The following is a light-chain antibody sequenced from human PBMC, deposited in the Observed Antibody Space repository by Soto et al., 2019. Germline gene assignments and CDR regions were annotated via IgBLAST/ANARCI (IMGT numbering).Light chain of an antibody. J-gene: IGKJ2*01. CDR3: QHYDNPPPYT. V-gene: IGKV1-33*01. CDR1: QDISNY. CDR2: DAS. Sequence: DIPMTQSPSSLSASVGDRVTITCQASQDISNYLSWYQQKPGKAPKLLIYDASNLETGVPSRFSGSGSGTDFSFTISSLQPEDIATYYCQHYDNPPPYTFGQGTKLEIK.